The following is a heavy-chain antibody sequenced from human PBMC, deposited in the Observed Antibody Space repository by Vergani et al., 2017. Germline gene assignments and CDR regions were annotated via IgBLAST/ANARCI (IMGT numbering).Heavy chain of an antibody. J-gene: IGHJ4*02. Sequence: QVQVVQSGAEVKKSGASVKVSCKTSGYTFSNYYMHWVRQAPGQGLEWMGRIIPILGIANYAQKFQGRVTITADKSTSTAYMELSSLRSEDTAVYYCARDGAVVTLDYWGQGTLVTVSS. V-gene: IGHV1-69*09. D-gene: IGHD4-23*01. CDR2: IIPILGIA. CDR3: ARDGAVVTLDY. CDR1: GYTFSNYY.